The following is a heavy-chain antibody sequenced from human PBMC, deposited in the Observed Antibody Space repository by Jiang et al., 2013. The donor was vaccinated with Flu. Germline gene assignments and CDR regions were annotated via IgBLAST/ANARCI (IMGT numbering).Heavy chain of an antibody. D-gene: IGHD3-10*01. CDR2: SIIVGPP. J-gene: IGHJ4*02. CDR1: SIISENSY. V-gene: IGHV4-39*07. CDR3: ASQHWDHGVGSYYMSH. Sequence: SIISENSYWGWIRQPPGRGWSGLGVSIIVGPPTTTRPSKSRVTISVDTSKKQFSLKLSSVTAADTAVYYCASQHWDHGVGSYYMSHWGQGTLVTVSS.